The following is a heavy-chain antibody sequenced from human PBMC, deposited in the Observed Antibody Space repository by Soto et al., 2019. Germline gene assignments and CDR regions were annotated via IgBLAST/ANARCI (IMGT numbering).Heavy chain of an antibody. CDR3: ARLGASSSNYYDFFGPGFDP. V-gene: IGHV4-39*01. CDR2: IYYSGTT. Sequence: SETLSLTCTVSGASISSGSSYWGWIRQSPGKGLEWIGTIYYSGTTFYNPSLKSRVTMSVDTSKNQFSVKLSSVTATDTAVYYCARLGASSSNYYDFFGPGFDPWGQGTLVTVSS. D-gene: IGHD3-3*01. CDR1: GASISSGSSY. J-gene: IGHJ5*02.